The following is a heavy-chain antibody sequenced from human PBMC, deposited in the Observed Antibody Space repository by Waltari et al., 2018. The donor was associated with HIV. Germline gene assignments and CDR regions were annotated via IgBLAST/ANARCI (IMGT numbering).Heavy chain of an antibody. J-gene: IGHJ3*02. CDR3: ARGSEYSGYADAFDI. Sequence: EVQLVETGGGLIQPGGSLRLSCAASDFTVSSSYMGWVRQAPGKGLEWVSVIYSGGSTYYADSVKGRFTISRDNSKNTLYLQMNSLRAEDTAIYYCARGSEYSGYADAFDIWGQGTMVTVSS. CDR2: IYSGGST. CDR1: DFTVSSSY. V-gene: IGHV3-53*02. D-gene: IGHD5-12*01.